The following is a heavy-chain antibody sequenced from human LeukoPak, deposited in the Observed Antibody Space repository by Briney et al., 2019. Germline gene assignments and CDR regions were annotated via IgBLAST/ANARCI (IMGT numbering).Heavy chain of an antibody. CDR3: VRSGGSGSPFDY. D-gene: IGHD3-10*01. CDR1: GGSISSSSYY. CDR2: IYHSGST. V-gene: IGHV4-39*07. Sequence: SETLSLTCTVSGGSISSSSYYWGWIRQPPGKGLEWIGSIYHSGSTYYNPSLKSRFTISVDTSKNQFSLKLSSVTATDTAVYYCVRSGGSGSPFDYWGQGTLVIVSS. J-gene: IGHJ4*02.